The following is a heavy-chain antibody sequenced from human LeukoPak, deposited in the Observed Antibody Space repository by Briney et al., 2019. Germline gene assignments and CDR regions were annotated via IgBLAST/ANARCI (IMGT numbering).Heavy chain of an antibody. CDR2: INHSGST. V-gene: IGHV4-34*01. D-gene: IGHD6-13*01. CDR3: ARGLRASSSWYDY. J-gene: IGHJ4*02. CDR1: GGSFSGYC. Sequence: SETLSLTCAAYGGSFSGYCWSWIRQPPGKGLEWIGEINHSGSTNYNPSLKSRVTISVDTSKNQFSLKLSSVTAADTAVYYCARGLRASSSWYDYWGQGTMVTVSS.